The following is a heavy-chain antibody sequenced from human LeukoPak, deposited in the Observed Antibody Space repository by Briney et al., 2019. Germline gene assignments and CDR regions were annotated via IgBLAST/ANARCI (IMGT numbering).Heavy chain of an antibody. D-gene: IGHD1-26*01. CDR1: GYTFTGYY. CDR3: AGDKEWELPNFDY. J-gene: IGHJ4*02. V-gene: IGHV1-2*02. Sequence: ASVKVSCKASGYTFTGYYMHWVRQAPGQGLEWMGGINPNSGGTNYAQKFQGRVTMTRDTSISTAYMELSRMRSDDTAVYYCAGDKEWELPNFDYWGQGTLVTVSS. CDR2: INPNSGGT.